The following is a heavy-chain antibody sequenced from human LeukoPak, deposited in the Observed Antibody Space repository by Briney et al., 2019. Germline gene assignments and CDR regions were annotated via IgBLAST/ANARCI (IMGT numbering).Heavy chain of an antibody. D-gene: IGHD5-18*01. J-gene: IGHJ6*02. V-gene: IGHV3-74*01. CDR3: ARNEYSSSGSGQVDV. Sequence: QSGGSLRLSCVASGFTFSNYWLHWVRQAPGKGLVWVSRINIDESTANYADSVKGRFTISRDNAKNTLYLQMNSLRAEDTVVYYCARNEYSSSGSGQVDVWGQGTTVTVSS. CDR1: GFTFSNYW. CDR2: INIDESTA.